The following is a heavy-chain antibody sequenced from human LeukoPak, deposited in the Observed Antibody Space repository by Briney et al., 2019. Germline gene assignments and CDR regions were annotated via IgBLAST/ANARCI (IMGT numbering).Heavy chain of an antibody. CDR1: GFIFYSYA. CDR2: ITSSGSST. D-gene: IGHD3-16*02. CDR3: TRGPGYDYVWGTYRADY. V-gene: IGHV3-64*01. Sequence: HPGGSLRLSCSASGFIFYSYAMHWVRQAPWRGLEYVSAITSSGSSTFYANSVKGRFTISRDNSKNTLYLQMGSLRPEDMAVYFCTRGPGYDYVWGTYRADYWGQGTLATVSS. J-gene: IGHJ4*02.